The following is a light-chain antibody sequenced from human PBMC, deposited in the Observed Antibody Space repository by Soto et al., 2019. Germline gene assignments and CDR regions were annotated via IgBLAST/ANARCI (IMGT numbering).Light chain of an antibody. Sequence: DIQMTQSPSSLSASVGDRVTITCRASQRIADYLNWYQQRPGKAPKLLISGASTLQSAVPSRFSGGGSGTYFTLTISTLQPEDFATYYCQQTYTPPHTFGQGTKLEIK. J-gene: IGKJ2*01. V-gene: IGKV1-39*01. CDR3: QQTYTPPHT. CDR1: QRIADY. CDR2: GAS.